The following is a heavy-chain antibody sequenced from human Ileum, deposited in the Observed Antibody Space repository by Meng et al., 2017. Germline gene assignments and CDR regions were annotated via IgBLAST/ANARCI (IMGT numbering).Heavy chain of an antibody. Sequence: ASVKVSCKASGYTFTGYYMHWVRQAPGQGLEWMGRINPNSGGTNYAQKFQGRVTMTRDTSISTAYMEPSRLRSDDTAVYYCAREGSGWGYYFDYWGQGTLVTVSS. D-gene: IGHD6-19*01. CDR3: AREGSGWGYYFDY. J-gene: IGHJ4*02. CDR2: INPNSGGT. V-gene: IGHV1-2*06. CDR1: GYTFTGYY.